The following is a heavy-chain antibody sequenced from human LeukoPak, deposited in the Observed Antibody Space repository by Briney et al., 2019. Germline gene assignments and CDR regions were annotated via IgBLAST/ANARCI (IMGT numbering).Heavy chain of an antibody. CDR2: INPNSGGT. Sequence: ASVKVSCKASGYTFTGYYMHWVRQAPGQGLEWMGWINPNSGGTNYAQKFQGRVTMTRDTSISTAYMELSRLRSDDTAVYYCAGPRGGYDFWSGYPSLFDIWGQGTMVTVSS. V-gene: IGHV1-2*02. D-gene: IGHD3-3*01. CDR3: AGPRGGYDFWSGYPSLFDI. J-gene: IGHJ3*02. CDR1: GYTFTGYY.